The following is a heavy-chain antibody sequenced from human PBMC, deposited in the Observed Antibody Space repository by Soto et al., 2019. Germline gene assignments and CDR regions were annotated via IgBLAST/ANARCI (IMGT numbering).Heavy chain of an antibody. CDR1: GGTFSSYA. V-gene: IGHV1-69*12. J-gene: IGHJ6*02. Sequence: QVQLVQSGAEVKKPGSSVKVSCKASGGTFSSYAISWVRQAPGQGLEWMGGIIPIFGTANYAQKFQGRVRITADESTSTAYMELSSLRSEDTAVYYCARDVRKWSGFYYGMDVWGQGTTVTVSS. CDR3: ARDVRKWSGFYYGMDV. CDR2: IIPIFGTA. D-gene: IGHD2-8*01.